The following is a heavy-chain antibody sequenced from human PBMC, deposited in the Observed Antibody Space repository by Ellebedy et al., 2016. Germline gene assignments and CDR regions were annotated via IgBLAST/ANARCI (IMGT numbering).Heavy chain of an antibody. CDR2: VYESGST. D-gene: IGHD3-10*01. CDR3: ARAPHYFTYYYGSGPTFYFDY. CDR1: GYSISRGYY. J-gene: IGHJ4*02. Sequence: SETLSLTXTVSGYSISRGYYWGWIRQPPGKGLEWIGSVYESGSTYYNSSLKSRVTISVDTSKNQFSLKMISVTAADTAVYYCARAPHYFTYYYGSGPTFYFDYWGQGTLVTVSS. V-gene: IGHV4-38-2*02.